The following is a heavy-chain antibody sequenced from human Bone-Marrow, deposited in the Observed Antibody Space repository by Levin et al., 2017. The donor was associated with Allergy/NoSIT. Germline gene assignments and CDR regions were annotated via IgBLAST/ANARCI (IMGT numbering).Heavy chain of an antibody. D-gene: IGHD6-19*01. V-gene: IGHV3-23*01. CDR3: AKGAGWVAGAVALI. J-gene: IGHJ4*02. CDR1: GFTFSSYA. Sequence: LSLTCAASGFTFSSYAMSWVRQAPGKGLDWVSAISGSGTSTYYADSVKGRFTISRDNSMTTLYLQMNSPRAEDTAVYYCAKGAGWVAGAVALIWGQGTLVTVSS. CDR2: ISGSGTST.